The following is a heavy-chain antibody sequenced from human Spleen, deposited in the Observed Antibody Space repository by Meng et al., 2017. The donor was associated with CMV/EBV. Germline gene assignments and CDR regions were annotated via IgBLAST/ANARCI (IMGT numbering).Heavy chain of an antibody. CDR2: IDHSGST. CDR1: GGSFSGYY. CDR3: ARGPHVRSSSWGHFDY. V-gene: IGHV4-34*01. Sequence: YGGSFSGYYGSRIRETPGKGLEWIGEIDHSGSTNYNPSLKGRVTISVDTSKNQFSLKLSSVTAADTAVYYCARGPHVRSSSWGHFDYWGQGTLVTVSS. J-gene: IGHJ4*02. D-gene: IGHD6-13*01.